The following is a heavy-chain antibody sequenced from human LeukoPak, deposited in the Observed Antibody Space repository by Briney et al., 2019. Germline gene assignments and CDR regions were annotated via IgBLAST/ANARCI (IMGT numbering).Heavy chain of an antibody. CDR2: ISGGGGIT. CDR3: AKNPGYNWNYGYSDY. D-gene: IGHD1-7*01. V-gene: IGHV3-23*01. Sequence: GGSLRLSCAASGFTFSSYWMSWVRQAPGKGLEWVSGISGGGGITDYADSVKGRFTISRDNSKNTLYLQMNSLRAEDTAVYYCAKNPGYNWNYGYSDYWGQGTLVTVSS. J-gene: IGHJ4*02. CDR1: GFTFSSYW.